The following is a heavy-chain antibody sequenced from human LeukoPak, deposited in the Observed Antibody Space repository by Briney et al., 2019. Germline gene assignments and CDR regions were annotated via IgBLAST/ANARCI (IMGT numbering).Heavy chain of an antibody. CDR2: IYSGGST. D-gene: IGHD3-10*01. J-gene: IGHJ4*02. Sequence: PGGSLRLSCAASGFTVSSNYMSWVRQAPGKGLEWVSVIYSGGSTYYADSVKGRFTISRDNSKNTLYLQMNSLRAEDTAVYYCAKDGRGARGTFDYWGQGTLVTVSS. V-gene: IGHV3-66*01. CDR1: GFTVSSNY. CDR3: AKDGRGARGTFDY.